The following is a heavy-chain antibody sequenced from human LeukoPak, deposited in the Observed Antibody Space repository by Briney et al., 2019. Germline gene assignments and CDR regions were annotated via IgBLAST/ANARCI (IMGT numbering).Heavy chain of an antibody. D-gene: IGHD1-26*01. CDR3: AKPQAGSGSYWIDY. V-gene: IGHV3-23*01. Sequence: GGSLRLSCSASGFTFSSYAMSWVRQAPGKGLEWVSAISGSGGSTYYADSVKGRFTISRDNSKNTLYLQMNSLRAEDTAVYYCAKPQAGSGSYWIDYWGQGTLVTVSS. J-gene: IGHJ4*02. CDR1: GFTFSSYA. CDR2: ISGSGGST.